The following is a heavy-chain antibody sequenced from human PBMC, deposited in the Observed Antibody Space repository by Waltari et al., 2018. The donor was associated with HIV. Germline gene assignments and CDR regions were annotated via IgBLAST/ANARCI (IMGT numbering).Heavy chain of an antibody. CDR1: GGSIRSSSYY. CDR2: IYYSGST. D-gene: IGHD2-8*01. CDR3: AREAALLGYCTNGVCLNWFDP. J-gene: IGHJ5*02. Sequence: QLQLQESGPGLVKPSETLSLTCHVSGGSIRSSSYYWGWLRPPPGTGRGWIGSIYYSGSTYYDPSLKSRVTISVDTSKNQFSLKLSSVTAADTAVYYCAREAALLGYCTNGVCLNWFDPWGQGTLVTVSS. V-gene: IGHV4-39*07.